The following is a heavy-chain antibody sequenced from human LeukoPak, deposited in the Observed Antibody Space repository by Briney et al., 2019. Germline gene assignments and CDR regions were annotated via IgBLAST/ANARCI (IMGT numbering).Heavy chain of an antibody. V-gene: IGHV3-21*01. CDR2: LISSSSYI. D-gene: IGHD5-18*01. J-gene: IGHJ4*02. CDR1: GLTFSFSVYS. CDR3: ATSGYHYGLVDY. Sequence: SGGSLRLSCAASGLTFSFSVYSMNWVRQAPGKGLEWVSSLISSSSYIYYADSVKGRFTISRDNAKNSLYLQMNTLRAEDTAVYYCATSGYHYGLVDYWGQGTLVTVSS.